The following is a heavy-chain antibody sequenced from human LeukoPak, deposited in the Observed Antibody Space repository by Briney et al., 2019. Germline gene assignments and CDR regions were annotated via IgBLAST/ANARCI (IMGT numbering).Heavy chain of an antibody. D-gene: IGHD4-23*01. V-gene: IGHV4-59*01. Sequence: SETLSLTCTVSGGSISSYYWSWIRQPPGKGLEWIGYIYYSGSTNYNPSLKSRVTISVDTSKNQFSLKLRSVTAADTAVYYCARDYYGGNYWYFDLWGRGTLVTVSS. CDR2: IYYSGST. CDR1: GGSISSYY. J-gene: IGHJ2*01. CDR3: ARDYYGGNYWYFDL.